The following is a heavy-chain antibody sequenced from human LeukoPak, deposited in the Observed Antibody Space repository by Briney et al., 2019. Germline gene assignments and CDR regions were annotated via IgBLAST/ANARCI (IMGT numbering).Heavy chain of an antibody. Sequence: GSLRLSCAASGSTFSSYEMNWVRQAPGKGLEWVSYISSSGSTIYYADSVKGRFTISRDNAKNSLYLQMNSLRAEDTAVYYCAREGRYSSGWYKPVDYWGQGTLVTVSS. J-gene: IGHJ4*02. CDR3: AREGRYSSGWYKPVDY. D-gene: IGHD6-19*01. V-gene: IGHV3-48*03. CDR2: ISSSGSTI. CDR1: GSTFSSYE.